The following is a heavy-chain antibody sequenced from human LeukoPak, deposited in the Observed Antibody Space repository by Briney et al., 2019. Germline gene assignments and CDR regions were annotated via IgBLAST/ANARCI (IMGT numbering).Heavy chain of an antibody. Sequence: MPGGSLRLSCAASGFTFSNAWMSWVRQAPGKGLEWVGRIKSKTDGGTTDYAAPVKGRFTISRDDSKNTLYLQMNSLKTEDTAVYYCTTMAYCGGDCYPWGQGTLVTVSS. CDR2: IKSKTDGGTT. CDR3: TTMAYCGGDCYP. CDR1: GFTFSNAW. V-gene: IGHV3-15*01. D-gene: IGHD2-21*02. J-gene: IGHJ5*02.